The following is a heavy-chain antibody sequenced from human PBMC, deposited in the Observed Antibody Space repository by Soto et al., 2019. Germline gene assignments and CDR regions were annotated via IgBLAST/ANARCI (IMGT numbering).Heavy chain of an antibody. V-gene: IGHV4-39*01. Sequence: QLRLQESGPGLVKPSETLSLTCTVSGDSASDRNFYWGWVRQPPGKGLEWIGSISYSGYPYYNPSLETRVTISVDTSKNQFSLRLSSVTATDTAVYFCARHRGRYSSKWSLDYWGQGALVTVSS. CDR3: ARHRGRYSSKWSLDY. CDR1: GDSASDRNFY. J-gene: IGHJ4*02. D-gene: IGHD6-13*01. CDR2: ISYSGYP.